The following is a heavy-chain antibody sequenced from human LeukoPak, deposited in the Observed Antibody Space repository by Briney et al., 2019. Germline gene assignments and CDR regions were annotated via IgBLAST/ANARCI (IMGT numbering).Heavy chain of an antibody. CDR1: GGSISSYY. V-gene: IGHV4-4*07. D-gene: IGHD2-2*02. Sequence: SETLSLTCTVSGGSISSYYWSWIRQPAGKGLEWIGRIYTSGSTNYNPSLKSRVTMSVDTSKNQFSLKLSSVTAADTAVYYCARDRSPAAIEDYWFDPWGQGTLVTVSS. J-gene: IGHJ5*02. CDR2: IYTSGST. CDR3: ARDRSPAAIEDYWFDP.